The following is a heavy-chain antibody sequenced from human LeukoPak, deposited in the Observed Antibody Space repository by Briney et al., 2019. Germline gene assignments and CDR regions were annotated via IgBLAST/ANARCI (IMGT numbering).Heavy chain of an antibody. CDR1: GFTFSSYA. J-gene: IGHJ4*02. Sequence: GGSLRLSCAASGFTFSSYAMHWVRQAPGKGLEWVALISYDGINKYYADSVKGRFTISRDNSKNTLYLQMNSLRAEDTAVYYCARDYYYDSSGHYYVDYWGQGTLVTVSS. CDR3: ARDYYYDSSGHYYVDY. CDR2: ISYDGINK. V-gene: IGHV3-30-3*01. D-gene: IGHD3-22*01.